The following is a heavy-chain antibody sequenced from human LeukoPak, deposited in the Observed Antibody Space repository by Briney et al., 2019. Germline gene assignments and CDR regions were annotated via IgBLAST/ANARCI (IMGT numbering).Heavy chain of an antibody. CDR2: IYPSDSDT. D-gene: IGHD3-10*01. CDR1: GYSFTTYW. CDR3: ARTMVRGVITSSFDF. V-gene: IGHV5-51*01. Sequence: GESLKISCTGSGYSFTTYWIGWVRQMPGKGLEWMGIIYPSDSDTRYSPSFQGQVTISADKSISTAYLQWSSLKASDTAMYYCARTMVRGVITSSFDFWGQGTLVTVSS. J-gene: IGHJ4*02.